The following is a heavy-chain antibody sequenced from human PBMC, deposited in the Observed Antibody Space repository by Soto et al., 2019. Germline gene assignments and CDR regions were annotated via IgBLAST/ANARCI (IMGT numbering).Heavy chain of an antibody. V-gene: IGHV3-30*18. J-gene: IGHJ4*02. D-gene: IGHD3-16*02. CDR1: GFTFSSYA. CDR3: AKALGELSPDSFDY. Sequence: PGGSLRLSCAASGFTFSSYAMHWVRQAPGKGLEWVAIMSYDGNNQYYADSVRGRFTISRDNFKNTLHLQMNSLRAEDTAVYYCAKALGELSPDSFDYWGQGILVTVSS. CDR2: MSYDGNNQ.